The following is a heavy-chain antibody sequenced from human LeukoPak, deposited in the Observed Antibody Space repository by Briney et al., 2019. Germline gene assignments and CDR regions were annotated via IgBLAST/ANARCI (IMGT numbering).Heavy chain of an antibody. CDR3: ATYDFWSGYGVGY. Sequence: GGSLRLSCAASGFTFSSYALSWVRQAPGKGLEWVSAISDSGGNTYYADSVKGRFTISRDNSKNTLYLQMNSLRAEDTAVYYCATYDFWSGYGVGYWGQGTLVTVSS. D-gene: IGHD3-3*01. J-gene: IGHJ4*02. CDR1: GFTFSSYA. V-gene: IGHV3-23*01. CDR2: ISDSGGNT.